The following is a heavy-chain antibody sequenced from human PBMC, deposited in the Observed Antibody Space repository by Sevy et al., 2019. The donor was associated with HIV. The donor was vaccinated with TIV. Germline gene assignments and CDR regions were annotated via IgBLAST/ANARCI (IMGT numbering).Heavy chain of an antibody. D-gene: IGHD3-3*01. V-gene: IGHV1-18*01. CDR1: GYTFTSYG. CDR3: ASDFRIPPRIFGAHAPGDYFDS. J-gene: IGHJ4*02. CDR2: ISAYNGNT. Sequence: ASVKVSCKASGYTFTSYGISWVRQAPGQGLEWMGWISAYNGNTNYAQKLQGRVTMTTDTSTSTAYMELRSLRSDDTAVYYCASDFRIPPRIFGAHAPGDYFDSWGQGTLVTVSS.